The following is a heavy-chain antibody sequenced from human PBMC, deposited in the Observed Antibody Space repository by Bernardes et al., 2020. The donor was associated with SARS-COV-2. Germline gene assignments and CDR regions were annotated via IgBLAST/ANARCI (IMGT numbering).Heavy chain of an antibody. Sequence: VGSLILSCEVSGFAFTDYWMSWVRQAPGEGLEWVANIVPDGRVVYYVDSVRGRFTVSRDNAKNSLYLQMISLRVEDAAVYYCARLSKYADYYFDYWGQGTLVSVSS. CDR1: GFAFTDYW. CDR2: IVPDGRVV. V-gene: IGHV3-7*01. D-gene: IGHD3-16*01. CDR3: ARLSKYADYYFDY. J-gene: IGHJ4*02.